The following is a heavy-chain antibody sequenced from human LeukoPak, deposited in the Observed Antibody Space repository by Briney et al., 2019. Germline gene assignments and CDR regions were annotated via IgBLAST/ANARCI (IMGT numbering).Heavy chain of an antibody. D-gene: IGHD3-22*01. V-gene: IGHV1-2*02. CDR3: ARVAVDSSGPHFGY. Sequence: ASVKVSCKASGYTFTGYYMHWVRQAPGQGLEWMGWINPNSGGTNYAQKFQGRVTMTRDTSISTAYMELSRLRSDDTAVYYCARVAVDSSGPHFGYWGQGTLVTVSS. J-gene: IGHJ4*02. CDR1: GYTFTGYY. CDR2: INPNSGGT.